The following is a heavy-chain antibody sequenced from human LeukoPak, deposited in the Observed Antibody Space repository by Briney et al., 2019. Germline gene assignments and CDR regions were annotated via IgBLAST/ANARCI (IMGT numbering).Heavy chain of an antibody. V-gene: IGHV4-30-2*01. CDR2: IYHSGST. CDR3: ARGQNYFWSGYYSNWFDP. CDR1: GGSISSGGYS. Sequence: SETLSLTCAVSGGSISSGGYSWSWIRQPPGKGLEWIGYIYHSGSTYYNPSLKSRVTISVDRSKYQFSLKLSSVTAADTAVYYCARGQNYFWSGYYSNWFDPWGQGTLVTVSS. D-gene: IGHD3-3*01. J-gene: IGHJ5*02.